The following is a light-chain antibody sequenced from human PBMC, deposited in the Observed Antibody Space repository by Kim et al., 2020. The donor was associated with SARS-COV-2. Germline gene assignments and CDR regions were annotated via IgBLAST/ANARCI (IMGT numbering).Light chain of an antibody. Sequence: SVSPRERATLSCRASQSVSNNLAWYQQKPGQAPRLLIYGASTRATGIPARFSGSGSGTEFTLTISSLQSGDFGIYFCQQYNDWRTFGQGTKVDIK. V-gene: IGKV3-15*01. J-gene: IGKJ1*01. CDR3: QQYNDWRT. CDR2: GAS. CDR1: QSVSNN.